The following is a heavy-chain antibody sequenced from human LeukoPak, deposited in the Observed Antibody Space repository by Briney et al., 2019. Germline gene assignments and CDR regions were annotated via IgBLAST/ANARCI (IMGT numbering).Heavy chain of an antibody. CDR3: VRDYMYAFDY. J-gene: IGHJ4*02. CDR2: ITTLSTTI. D-gene: IGHD2-8*01. V-gene: IGHV3-48*04. Sequence: GGSLRLSCASGFTFSSFNMNWVRQAPGKGLEWVSYITTLSTTISYSDSVKGRFTISRDNAKNSLYLQMNSLRAEDTAVYYCVRDYMYAFDYWGQGTLVTVSS. CDR1: GFTFSSFN.